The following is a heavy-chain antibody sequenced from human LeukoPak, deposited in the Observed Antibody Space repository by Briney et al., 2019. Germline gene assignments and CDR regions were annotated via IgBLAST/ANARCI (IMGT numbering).Heavy chain of an antibody. CDR2: IKQDGSER. J-gene: IGHJ4*02. CDR1: GFTYTNYW. D-gene: IGHD3-16*01. V-gene: IGHV3-7*01. Sequence: GGSLRLSCAASGFTYTNYWGSWFRQAPGQGLEWVASIKQDGSERYYVDSVKGRFTSSRDNTKNSLFLQLSSLRVEDTAVYYCARGSMHVYHLYTDYWGQGTLVTVSS. CDR3: ARGSMHVYHLYTDY.